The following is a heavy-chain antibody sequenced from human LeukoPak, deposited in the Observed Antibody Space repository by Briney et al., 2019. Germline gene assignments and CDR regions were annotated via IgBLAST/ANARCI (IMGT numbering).Heavy chain of an antibody. J-gene: IGHJ6*03. V-gene: IGHV3-73*01. Sequence: PGGSLRLSCAASGFTFSGSAMHWVRQASGKGLEWVGRTRSKANSYATAYAASVKGRFTISRDDSKNTAYLQMNSLKTEDTAVYYCTTRGYSSSEYYYYYYVDVWGKGTTVTVSS. D-gene: IGHD6-6*01. CDR2: TRSKANSYAT. CDR1: GFTFSGSA. CDR3: TTRGYSSSEYYYYYYVDV.